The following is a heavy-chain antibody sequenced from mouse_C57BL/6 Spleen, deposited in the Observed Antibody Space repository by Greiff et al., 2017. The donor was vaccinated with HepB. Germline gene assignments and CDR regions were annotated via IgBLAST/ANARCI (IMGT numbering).Heavy chain of an antibody. CDR2: ISSGSSTI. J-gene: IGHJ3*01. CDR1: GFTFSDYG. V-gene: IGHV5-17*01. D-gene: IGHD2-2*01. Sequence: EVQLVESGGGLVKPGGSLKLSCAASGFTFSDYGMHWVRQAPEKGLEGVAYISSGSSTIYYADTVKGRFTISRDNAKNTLFLQMTSRRSEDTAMYYCARRHGYDEAWFAYWGQGTLVTVSA. CDR3: ARRHGYDEAWFAY.